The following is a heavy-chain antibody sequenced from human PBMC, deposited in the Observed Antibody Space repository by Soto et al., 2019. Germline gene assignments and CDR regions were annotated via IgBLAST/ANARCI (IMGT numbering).Heavy chain of an antibody. V-gene: IGHV1-69*13. CDR1: GDTFSSYA. J-gene: IGHJ6*02. D-gene: IGHD2-15*01. Sequence: SVKVSCKASGDTFSSYAISWVRQAPGQGLEWMRGIIPIFGTANYAQKFQGRVTITADESTSTAYMELSSLRSEDTAVYYCARHIVVVVAATRRTPPYYYYGMDVWGQGTTVTVSS. CDR2: IIPIFGTA. CDR3: ARHIVVVVAATRRTPPYYYYGMDV.